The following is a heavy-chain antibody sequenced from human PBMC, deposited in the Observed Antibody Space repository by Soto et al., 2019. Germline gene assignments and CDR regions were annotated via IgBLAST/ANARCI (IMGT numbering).Heavy chain of an antibody. CDR3: ARHLGEGYFDF. CDR1: GDSISSSTYF. J-gene: IGHJ4*02. CDR2: IHYSGST. Sequence: ETLSLTCTVSGDSISSSTYFWGWIRQPPGKGLEWIGSIHYSGSTYYNPSLKSRVTISVDTSKNQFSLRLSSVTAADTAVYYCARHLGEGYFDFWGQGSLVTVSS. V-gene: IGHV4-39*01.